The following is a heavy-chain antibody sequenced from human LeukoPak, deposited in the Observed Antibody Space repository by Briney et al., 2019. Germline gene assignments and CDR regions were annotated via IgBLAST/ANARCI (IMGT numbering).Heavy chain of an antibody. CDR2: ISGSGGST. CDR3: AKVRSAVVAAATNY. Sequence: GGSLRLSCAASGFTFSNYAMSWVRQAPGKGLEWVSVISGSGGSTYHADSVKGRFTISRDNSNNTLYLQMNSLRAEDTAIYYCAKVRSAVVAAATNYWGQGTLVIVSS. D-gene: IGHD2-15*01. J-gene: IGHJ4*02. CDR1: GFTFSNYA. V-gene: IGHV3-23*01.